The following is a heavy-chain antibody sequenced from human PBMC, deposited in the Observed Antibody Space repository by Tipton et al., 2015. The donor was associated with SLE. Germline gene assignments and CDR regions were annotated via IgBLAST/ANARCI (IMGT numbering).Heavy chain of an antibody. V-gene: IGHV3-74*01. CDR2: INSDGSST. J-gene: IGHJ4*02. CDR1: GFTFSSYW. CDR3: AKETPWVGVFDY. Sequence: GSLRLSCAASGFTFSSYWMHWVRQAPGKGLVWVSRINSDGSSTTYADSVKGRFTISRDNAKNTLYLQMNSLTAEDTAVYYCAKETPWVGVFDYWGQGTLVTVSS. D-gene: IGHD1-26*01.